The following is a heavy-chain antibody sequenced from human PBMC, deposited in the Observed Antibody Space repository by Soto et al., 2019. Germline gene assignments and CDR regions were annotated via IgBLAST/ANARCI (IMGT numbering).Heavy chain of an antibody. CDR2: IYYRSKWFH. Sequence: SQTLSLTCVISGDSVSSDGACWNWIRQSPSRGLQWLGRIYYRSKWFHDYAASVESRMAINPDTSRNQFSLQLNYVTPEDTAVYYCARVHCSAGTCLDGLDFWGQGTTVTVSS. V-gene: IGHV6-1*01. J-gene: IGHJ6*02. D-gene: IGHD2-15*01. CDR1: GDSVSSDGAC. CDR3: ARVHCSAGTCLDGLDF.